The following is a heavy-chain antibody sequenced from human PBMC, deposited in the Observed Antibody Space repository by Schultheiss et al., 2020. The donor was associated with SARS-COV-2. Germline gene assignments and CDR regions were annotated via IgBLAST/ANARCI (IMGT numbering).Heavy chain of an antibody. CDR2: INHSGST. CDR1: GYSISSGYY. J-gene: IGHJ4*02. V-gene: IGHV4-38-2*01. Sequence: SETLSLTCAVSGYSISSGYYWGWIRQPPGKGLEWIGEINHSGSTNYNPSLKSRVTISVDTSKNQFSLKLSSVTAADTAVYYCASQRNYDFWSGYYGDYWGQGTLVTVSS. CDR3: ASQRNYDFWSGYYGDY. D-gene: IGHD3-3*01.